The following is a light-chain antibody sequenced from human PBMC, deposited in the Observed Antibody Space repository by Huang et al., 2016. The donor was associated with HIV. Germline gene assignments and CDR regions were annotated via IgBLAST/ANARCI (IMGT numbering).Light chain of an antibody. V-gene: IGKV3-11*01. CDR2: GAS. J-gene: IGKJ4*01. CDR1: QSVSHY. Sequence: IVLTQSPASLSLSPGERATLSCRSIQSVSHYLAWYQHKPGQPPRLLIYGASMRATDIPTRFNGTGSGTDFTLTISSLETEDSAVYYCQESDTWPRLTLGGGTKVEIK. CDR3: QESDTWPRLT.